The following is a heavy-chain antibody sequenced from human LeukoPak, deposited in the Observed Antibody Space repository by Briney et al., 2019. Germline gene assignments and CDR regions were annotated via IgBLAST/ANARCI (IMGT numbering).Heavy chain of an antibody. CDR2: IYYSGST. D-gene: IGHD3-22*01. Sequence: SETLSLTCTVSGGSISSSSYYWGWIRQPPGEGLEWIGSIYYSGSTYYNPSLKSRVTISVDTSKNKFSLKLSSVTAADTAVYYCASTRISMYYYYSSGEGFFDYWGQGTLVTVS. CDR1: GGSISSSSYY. J-gene: IGHJ4*02. V-gene: IGHV4-39*01. CDR3: ASTRISMYYYYSSGEGFFDY.